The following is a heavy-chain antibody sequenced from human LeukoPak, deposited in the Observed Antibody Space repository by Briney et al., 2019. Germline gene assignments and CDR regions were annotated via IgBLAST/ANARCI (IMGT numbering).Heavy chain of an antibody. CDR3: ARVFPYYYDSSGTDERYYFDY. D-gene: IGHD3-22*01. J-gene: IGHJ4*02. CDR1: GYTFTSYG. CDR2: ISAYNGNT. V-gene: IGHV1-18*01. Sequence: VASVKVSCKASGYTFTSYGISWVRQAPGQGIEWMGWISAYNGNTNYAQKLQGRVTMTTDTSTSTAYMELRCLRSDDTAVYYCARVFPYYYDSSGTDERYYFDYWGQGTLVTVSS.